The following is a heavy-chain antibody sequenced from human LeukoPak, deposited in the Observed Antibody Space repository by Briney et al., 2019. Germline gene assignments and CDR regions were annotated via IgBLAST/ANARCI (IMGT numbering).Heavy chain of an antibody. CDR3: ARDISGVPAVPIDY. J-gene: IGHJ4*02. D-gene: IGHD2-2*01. CDR2: IWYDGSNK. CDR1: GFTFISYG. V-gene: IGHV3-33*01. Sequence: PGGSLRLSCAASGFTFISYGMHWVRQAPGKGLEWVAVIWYDGSNKYYADSVRGRFTISRDNSKNTLYLQMNSLRAEDTAVYYCARDISGVPAVPIDYWGQGTLVTVSS.